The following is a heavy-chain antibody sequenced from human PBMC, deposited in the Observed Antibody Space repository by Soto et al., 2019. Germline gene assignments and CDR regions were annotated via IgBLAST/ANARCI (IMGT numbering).Heavy chain of an antibody. V-gene: IGHV3-48*01. CDR2: ISSGSSTM. Sequence: GGSLRLSCAASGFTFSTHSMNWVRQTPGKGLEWISYISSGSSTMYYADSVKGRFTISRHNAKNSVYLQMNSLRAEDTAVYYCARGPMPVGAITSWGQGTLVTVSS. CDR3: ARGPMPVGAITS. D-gene: IGHD1-26*01. J-gene: IGHJ5*02. CDR1: GFTFSTHS.